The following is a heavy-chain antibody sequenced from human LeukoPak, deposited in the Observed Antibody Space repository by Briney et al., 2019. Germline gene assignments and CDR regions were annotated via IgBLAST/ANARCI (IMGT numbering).Heavy chain of an antibody. CDR2: IWYDGSNK. V-gene: IGHV3-33*06. D-gene: IGHD3-10*01. J-gene: IGHJ4*02. CDR3: AKGFRTTMVRGVIITPYYFDY. Sequence: GRSLRLSCAASGFTFSSYGMHWVRQAPGKGLEWVAVIWYDGSNKYYADSVKGRFTISRDNSKNTLYLQMNSLRGEDTAIYYCAKGFRTTMVRGVIITPYYFDYWGQGTLVTVSS. CDR1: GFTFSSYG.